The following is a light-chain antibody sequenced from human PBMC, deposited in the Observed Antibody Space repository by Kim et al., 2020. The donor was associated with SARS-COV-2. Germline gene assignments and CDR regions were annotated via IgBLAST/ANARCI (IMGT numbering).Light chain of an antibody. J-gene: IGLJ3*02. Sequence: GQGVTISCSGTSSNIGSNTVHWYQQLPGTAPKLLIYSNNQRPSGVPDRFSGSKSGTSASLAISGLQSEDEADYYCAAWDDSLNGRVFGGGTLLTVL. CDR3: AAWDDSLNGRV. CDR2: SNN. CDR1: SSNIGSNT. V-gene: IGLV1-44*01.